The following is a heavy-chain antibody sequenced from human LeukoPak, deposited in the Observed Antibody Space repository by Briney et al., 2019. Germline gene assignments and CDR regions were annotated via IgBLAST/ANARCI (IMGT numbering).Heavy chain of an antibody. CDR1: GGSISSSSYY. CDR2: IYYSGST. Sequence: SETLSLTCTVSGGSISSSSYYWGWIRQPPGKGPEWIGSIYYSGSTYYSPSLKSRVTISVDTSKNQFSLKLSSVTAADTAVYYCARHDSRIAAAGSDYWGQGTLVTVSS. D-gene: IGHD6-13*01. V-gene: IGHV4-39*01. J-gene: IGHJ4*02. CDR3: ARHDSRIAAAGSDY.